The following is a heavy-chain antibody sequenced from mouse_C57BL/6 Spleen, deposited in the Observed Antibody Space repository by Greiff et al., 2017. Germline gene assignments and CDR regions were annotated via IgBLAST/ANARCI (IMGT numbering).Heavy chain of an antibody. CDR2: IWSGGST. CDR1: GFSLTSYG. J-gene: IGHJ3*01. D-gene: IGHD3-2*02. V-gene: IGHV2-2*01. CDR3: ARGSGYVEFAY. Sequence: QVQLKESGPGLVQPSQSLSITCTVSGFSLTSYGVHWVRQSPGKGLEWLGVIWSGGSTDYNAAFISRLSISKDNSKSQVFFKMNSLQADDTAIYYCARGSGYVEFAYWGQGTLVTVSA.